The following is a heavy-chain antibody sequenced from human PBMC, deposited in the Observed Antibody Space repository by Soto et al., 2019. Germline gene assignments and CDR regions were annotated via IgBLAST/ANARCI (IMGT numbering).Heavy chain of an antibody. CDR3: ARDTVVTLYYYYGMDV. V-gene: IGHV3-11*01. D-gene: IGHD2-21*02. CDR2: ISSSGSTI. J-gene: IGHJ6*02. Sequence: QVQLVESGGGLVKPGGSLRLSCAASGFTFSDYYMSWIRQAPGKGLEWVSYISSSGSTIYYADSVKGRFTISRDNAKNSLYLQMNILRAEDTAVYYCARDTVVTLYYYYGMDVWGQGTTVTVSS. CDR1: GFTFSDYY.